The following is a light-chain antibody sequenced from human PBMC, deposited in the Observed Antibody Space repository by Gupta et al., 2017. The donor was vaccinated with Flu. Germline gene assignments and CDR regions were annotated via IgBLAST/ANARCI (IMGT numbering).Light chain of an antibody. Sequence: QSALTQPPSVSGSPGQSVTISCTGASSDVGSYNRVSWYQQPPGTAPKLMIYEVSNRPSGVPDRFSASKSGNTASLTISGLQAEDEADYYCSSYTSSYTYVFGTGTKVTVL. CDR1: SSDVGSYNR. V-gene: IGLV2-18*02. CDR3: SSYTSSYTYV. CDR2: EVS. J-gene: IGLJ1*01.